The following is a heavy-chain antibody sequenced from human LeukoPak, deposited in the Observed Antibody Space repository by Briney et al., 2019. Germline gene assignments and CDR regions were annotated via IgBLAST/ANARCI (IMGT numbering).Heavy chain of an antibody. CDR3: ARIGRGGYDYPYYFDY. CDR2: IKQDGSEK. J-gene: IGHJ4*02. D-gene: IGHD5-12*01. V-gene: IGHV3-7*03. CDR1: GFTFSSYW. Sequence: QSGGSLRLSCAASGFTFSSYWMSWIRQAPGKGLEWVANIKQDGSEKYYVDSVKGRFTISRDNAKNSLYLQMNSLRAEDTAVYYCARIGRGGYDYPYYFDYWGQGTLVTVSS.